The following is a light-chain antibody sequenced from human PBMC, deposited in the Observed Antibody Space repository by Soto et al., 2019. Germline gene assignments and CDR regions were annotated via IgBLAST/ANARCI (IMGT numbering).Light chain of an antibody. V-gene: IGLV2-8*01. CDR3: TSHAGSNSLDV. CDR1: SSDVGAYNF. CDR2: EVS. J-gene: IGLJ1*01. Sequence: QSALTQPPSASGSPGQSVTISCTGTSSDVGAYNFVSWYQQHPGKAPKLMIYEVSKRPSGVPDRFSGSKSGNTASLTVSGLQAEDEADYYCTSHAGSNSLDVFGSGTKVTVL.